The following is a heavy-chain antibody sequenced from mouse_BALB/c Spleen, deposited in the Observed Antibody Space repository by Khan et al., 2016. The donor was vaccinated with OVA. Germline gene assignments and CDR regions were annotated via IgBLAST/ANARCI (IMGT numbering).Heavy chain of an antibody. CDR3: ARKSTRASY. J-gene: IGHJ2*01. CDR1: GYTFTSYT. Sequence: QVQLKQSGAELVKPGASVKMSYKASGYTFTSYTMHWVKQRPGQGLEWIGYINPSSGYTKYNQKFKVKATLTADKSSSTAYMQLSSLTSEDSAVYYCARKSTRASYWGQGTTLTVSS. V-gene: IGHV1-4*01. CDR2: INPSSGYT. D-gene: IGHD3-1*01.